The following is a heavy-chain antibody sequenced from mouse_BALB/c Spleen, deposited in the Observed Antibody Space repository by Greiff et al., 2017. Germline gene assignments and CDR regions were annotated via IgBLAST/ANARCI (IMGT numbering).Heavy chain of an antibody. Sequence: EVQLQQSGAELVKPGASVKMSCTASGFTITDSYMHWVKQRPGQGLEWIGRIDPANGNTKYNQKFQGKATITADTSSNTAYLQLSSLTSEDTAVYYCDREGDCYGSAHWGQGTTLTVSS. CDR2: IDPANGNT. D-gene: IGHD1-1*01. V-gene: IGHV14-3*02. CDR1: GFTITDSY. CDR3: DREGDCYGSAH. J-gene: IGHJ2*01.